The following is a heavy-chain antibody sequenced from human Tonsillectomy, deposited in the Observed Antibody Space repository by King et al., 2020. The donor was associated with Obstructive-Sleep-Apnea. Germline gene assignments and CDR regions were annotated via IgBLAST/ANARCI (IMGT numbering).Heavy chain of an antibody. CDR3: ARSTYYYYGMDV. J-gene: IGHJ6*02. CDR1: GGSISSYY. CDR2: IYYSGST. Sequence: QLQESGPGLVKPSETLSLTCTVSGGSISSYYWSWIRQPPGKGLEWIGDIYYSGSTNYNPSLKGRVTISVETSKNQFSLKLISVTAADTAVYYCARSTYYYYGMDVWGQGTTVTVSS. V-gene: IGHV4-59*08.